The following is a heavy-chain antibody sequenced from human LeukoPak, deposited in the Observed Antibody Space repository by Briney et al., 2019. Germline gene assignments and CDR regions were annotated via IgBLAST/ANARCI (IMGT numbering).Heavy chain of an antibody. V-gene: IGHV3-48*04. D-gene: IGHD3-16*01. CDR2: ISSTSGAI. CDR1: GFTFSSYS. CDR3: ARVIGSYGDSAY. Sequence: QPGRSLRLSCAASGFTFSSYSINWVRQAPGKGLEWVSYISSTSGAIYYADSVKGRFTISRDNAKNSLYLQMNSLRAEDTAVYYCARVIGSYGDSAYWGQGTLVTVSS. J-gene: IGHJ4*02.